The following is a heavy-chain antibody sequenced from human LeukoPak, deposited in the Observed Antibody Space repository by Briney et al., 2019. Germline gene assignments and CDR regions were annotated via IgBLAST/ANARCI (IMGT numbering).Heavy chain of an antibody. CDR1: GGSLSSGDYY. CDR2: IYYSGST. Sequence: SETLSLTCTVSGGSLSSGDYYWRWIRQPPGKGLELIGYIYYSGSTYYNPSLKSRVTMSVDTSKNQFSLKLSSVTAADTAVYYCARDLLNEGNHLDYWGQGTLVTASS. J-gene: IGHJ4*02. V-gene: IGHV4-30-4*01. D-gene: IGHD4-23*01. CDR3: ARDLLNEGNHLDY.